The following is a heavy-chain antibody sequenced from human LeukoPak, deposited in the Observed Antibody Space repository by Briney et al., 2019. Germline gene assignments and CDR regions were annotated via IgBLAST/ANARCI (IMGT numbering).Heavy chain of an antibody. CDR3: AKDSIVGALDY. J-gene: IGHJ4*02. CDR2: ISWNSGSI. D-gene: IGHD1-26*01. V-gene: IGHV3-9*01. Sequence: GRSLRLSCAASGFTFDDYAMHWVRQAPGKGLEWVSGISWNSGSIGYADSVKGRFTISRDNAKNSLYLQMNSLRAEDTALYYCAKDSIVGALDYWGQGTLVTVSS. CDR1: GFTFDDYA.